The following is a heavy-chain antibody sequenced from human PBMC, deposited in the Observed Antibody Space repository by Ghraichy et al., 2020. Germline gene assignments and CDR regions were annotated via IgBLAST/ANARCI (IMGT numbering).Heavy chain of an antibody. V-gene: IGHV3-21*01. Sequence: GGSLRLSCAASGFTFSSYSMNWVRQAPGKGLEWVSSISSSSSYIYYADSVKGRFTISRDNAKNSLYLQMNSLRAEDTAVYYCARTARPPAGYSSSWYTYFDYWGQGTLVTVSS. CDR3: ARTARPPAGYSSSWYTYFDY. CDR2: ISSSSSYI. CDR1: GFTFSSYS. J-gene: IGHJ4*02. D-gene: IGHD6-13*01.